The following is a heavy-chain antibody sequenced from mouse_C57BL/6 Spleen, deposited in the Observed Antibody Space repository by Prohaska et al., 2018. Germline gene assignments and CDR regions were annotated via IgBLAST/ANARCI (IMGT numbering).Heavy chain of an antibody. CDR2: IYPRSGNT. Sequence: QLQQSGAELARPGASVKLSCKGAGYTFKSYGISWVKQRTGQGIEWIGEIYPRSGNTYYNEKFKGKATLTADKSSRTAYMELRSLTSEDSAVYFCARESNYGAMDYWGQGTSVTVSS. CDR1: GYTFKSYG. CDR3: ARESNYGAMDY. J-gene: IGHJ4*01. D-gene: IGHD2-5*01. V-gene: IGHV1-81*01.